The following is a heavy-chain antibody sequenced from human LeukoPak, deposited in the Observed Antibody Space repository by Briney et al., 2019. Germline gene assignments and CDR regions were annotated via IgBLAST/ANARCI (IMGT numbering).Heavy chain of an antibody. V-gene: IGHV4-39*07. Sequence: SETLSLTCTVSGGSISSSSYYWGWIRQPPGKGLEWIGSIYYSGSTYYNPSLKSRVTISVDTSKNQFSLKLSSATAADTAVYYCARVREDPWNSAPHAFDIWGQGTMVTVSS. J-gene: IGHJ3*02. D-gene: IGHD1-1*01. CDR2: IYYSGST. CDR3: ARVREDPWNSAPHAFDI. CDR1: GGSISSSSYY.